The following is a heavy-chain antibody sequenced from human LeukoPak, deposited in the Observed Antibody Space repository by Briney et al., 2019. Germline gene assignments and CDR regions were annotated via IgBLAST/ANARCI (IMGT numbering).Heavy chain of an antibody. CDR3: ARVGYCSSTSCYHYYYMDV. V-gene: IGHV1-69*13. Sequence: SVKVSCKASGYTFTSYGISWVRQAPGQGLEWMGGIIPIFGTANYAQKFQGRVTITADESTSTAYMELSSLRSEDTAVYYCARVGYCSSTSCYHYYYMDVWGKGTTVTVSS. D-gene: IGHD2-2*03. CDR1: GYTFTSYG. CDR2: IIPIFGTA. J-gene: IGHJ6*03.